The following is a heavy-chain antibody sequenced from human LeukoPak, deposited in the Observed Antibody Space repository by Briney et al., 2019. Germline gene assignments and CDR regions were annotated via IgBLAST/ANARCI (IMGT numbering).Heavy chain of an antibody. J-gene: IGHJ4*02. CDR1: GGSISSYY. CDR3: ARVRGEQWLEIIGY. Sequence: PSETLSLTCTVSGGSISSYYWSWIRQPPGKGLEWIGYIYYSGSTNYNPSLKSRVTISVDTSKNQFSLKLSSVTAADTAVYYCARVRGEQWLEIIGYWGQGTLVTVSS. CDR2: IYYSGST. D-gene: IGHD6-19*01. V-gene: IGHV4-59*01.